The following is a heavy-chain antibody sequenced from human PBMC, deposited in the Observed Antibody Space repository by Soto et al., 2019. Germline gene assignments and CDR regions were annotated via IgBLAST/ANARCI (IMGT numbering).Heavy chain of an antibody. J-gene: IGHJ6*02. Sequence: ASGKVSCKASKYTFICFHLHWVRQAPGQGLEWMGWINPKSGDTKYAQKFQGRVTLTRDTSISTGYMELSRLESNDTAVYYCAKGLWTVGHCTGGSCYDGMDVWGQGTTVTVSS. CDR3: AKGLWTVGHCTGGSCYDGMDV. D-gene: IGHD2-15*01. V-gene: IGHV1-2*02. CDR1: KYTFICFH. CDR2: INPKSGDT.